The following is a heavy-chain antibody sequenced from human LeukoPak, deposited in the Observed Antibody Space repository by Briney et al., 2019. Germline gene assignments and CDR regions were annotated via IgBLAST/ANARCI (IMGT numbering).Heavy chain of an antibody. CDR2: ISSSSSTI. CDR1: GFTFSSYS. Sequence: GGSLRLSCAASGFTFSSYSMNWVRQAPGKGLEWVSYISSSSSTIYYADSVKGRFTISRDNAKNSLYLQMNILRAEDTAMYYCAREGYSYGYDAFDIWGQGTMVTVSS. V-gene: IGHV3-48*01. CDR3: AREGYSYGYDAFDI. J-gene: IGHJ3*02. D-gene: IGHD5-18*01.